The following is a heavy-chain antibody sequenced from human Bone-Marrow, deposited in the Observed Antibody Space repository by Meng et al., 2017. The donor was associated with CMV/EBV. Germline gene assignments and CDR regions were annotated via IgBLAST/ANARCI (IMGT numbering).Heavy chain of an antibody. V-gene: IGHV3-30*02. D-gene: IGHD2-15*01. CDR2: IRYDGSDK. CDR1: GFTFSTYG. Sequence: GGSLRLSCAASGFTFSTYGMHWVRQAPGKGLEWVSFIRYDGSDKYYADSVKGRFTISRDNSKTTLYLQMNSLRAEDTAFYYCAKDTSPYCSGGTCYPGWFDPWGQGTLVTVSS. CDR3: AKDTSPYCSGGTCYPGWFDP. J-gene: IGHJ5*02.